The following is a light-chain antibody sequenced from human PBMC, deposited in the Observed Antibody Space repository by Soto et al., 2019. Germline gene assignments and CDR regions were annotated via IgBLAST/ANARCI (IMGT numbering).Light chain of an antibody. CDR1: QSISSW. CDR2: KAS. J-gene: IGKJ1*01. CDR3: QQFNSYSTWT. Sequence: DIQMTQSPSTLSASVGDRVTITCRASQSISSWLAWYQQKPGKAPKLLIYKASNLESGVPSRFSGSGSGTEFTLTISSLRADDFATYYCQQFNSYSTWTFGQGTKVEIK. V-gene: IGKV1-5*03.